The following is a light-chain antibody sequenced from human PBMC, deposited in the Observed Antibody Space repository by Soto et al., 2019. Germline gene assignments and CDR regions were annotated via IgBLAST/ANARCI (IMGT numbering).Light chain of an antibody. CDR1: QDIDNY. V-gene: IGKV1-39*01. CDR2: DAS. J-gene: IGKJ4*01. CDR3: QQSYGTPLT. Sequence: DIQMTQSPSSLSASVGDRITITCQASQDIDNYLNWYQQRPGQAPKLLIYDASYLETGVPSRFSGSGSGTDFTLTISSLQPEDFATYYCQQSYGTPLTFGGGTKVEIK.